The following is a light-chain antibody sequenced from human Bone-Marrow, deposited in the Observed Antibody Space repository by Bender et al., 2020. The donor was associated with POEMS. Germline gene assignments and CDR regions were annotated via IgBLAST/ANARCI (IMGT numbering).Light chain of an antibody. CDR3: ISYTSSSTLV. J-gene: IGLJ3*02. CDR1: SSDIGGYNY. V-gene: IGLV2-14*03. Sequence: QSALTQPASVSGSPGQSITISCTGTSSDIGGYNYVSWYQQHPGKAPKLMILDVNNRPSGVSNRFSGSKSGNTASLTISGLQAEDEADYFCISYTSSSTLVSGGGTKLTVL. CDR2: DVN.